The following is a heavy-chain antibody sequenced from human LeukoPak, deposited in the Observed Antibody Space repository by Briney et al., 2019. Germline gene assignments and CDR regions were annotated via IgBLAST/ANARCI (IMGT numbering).Heavy chain of an antibody. CDR1: GFSFSIYS. J-gene: IGHJ4*02. Sequence: GGSLRLSCAASGFSFSIYSMNWVRQALGKGLEWLSYISSGSGTKSYADSVKGRFTISRDNAKDSLYLQMNNLRAEDTAVYYCARETLWFIDYWGQGTLVTVSS. CDR3: ARETLWFIDY. CDR2: ISSGSGTK. V-gene: IGHV3-48*01. D-gene: IGHD3-10*01.